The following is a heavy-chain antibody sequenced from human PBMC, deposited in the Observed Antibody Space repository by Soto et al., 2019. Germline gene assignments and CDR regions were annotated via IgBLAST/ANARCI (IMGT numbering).Heavy chain of an antibody. CDR3: ARDLYMVRGVNYYYYGMDV. CDR2: IIPIFGTA. CDR1: GGTFSSYA. J-gene: IGHJ6*02. D-gene: IGHD3-10*01. V-gene: IGHV1-69*06. Sequence: SVKVSCKASGGTFSSYAISWVRQAPGQGLEWMGGIIPIFGTANYAQKFQGRVTITADKSTSTAYMELSSLRSEDTAVYYCARDLYMVRGVNYYYYGMDVWGQGTTVTVSS.